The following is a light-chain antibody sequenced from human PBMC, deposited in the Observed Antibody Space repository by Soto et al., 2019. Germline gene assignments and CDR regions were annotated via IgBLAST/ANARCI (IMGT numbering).Light chain of an antibody. CDR3: QQYNNWPPYT. CDR2: GAS. Sequence: EIVMTQSPATLSVSPGARAPLSCRASQSVSSNLAWYQQNPGQAPRLLIYGASTRATGIPARFSGSGSGTEFTLTISSLQSEDFAVYYCQQYNNWPPYTFGQGTKVDNK. CDR1: QSVSSN. J-gene: IGKJ2*01. V-gene: IGKV3-15*01.